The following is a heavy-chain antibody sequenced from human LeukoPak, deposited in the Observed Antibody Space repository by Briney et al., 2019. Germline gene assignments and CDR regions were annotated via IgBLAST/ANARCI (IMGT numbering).Heavy chain of an antibody. CDR3: ARDGGVGPDAFDI. D-gene: IGHD3-16*01. CDR1: GYTFIRYG. J-gene: IGHJ3*02. CDR2: ISAYNGNT. V-gene: IGHV1-18*01. Sequence: ASVKVSCKASGYTFIRYGISWVRQAPGQGLEWMGWISAYNGNTNYAQKFQGRVTMTTDTSTNTAYMELRSLRSDDTAVYYCARDGGVGPDAFDIWGQGTMVSVSS.